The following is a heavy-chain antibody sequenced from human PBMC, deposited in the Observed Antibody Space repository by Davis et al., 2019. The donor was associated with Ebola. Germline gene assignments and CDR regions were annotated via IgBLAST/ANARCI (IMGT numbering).Heavy chain of an antibody. V-gene: IGHV4-39*01. D-gene: IGHD2-15*01. J-gene: IGHJ4*02. CDR3: AREKLGYCSGGSCYPFDT. CDR1: GGSIRSSSYY. Sequence: MPSETLSLTCSVSGGSIRSSSYYCAWIRQPPGEGLEWIGSMFYTGNTYINPSLKSRVTVSVDTSKNQFSLKLSSVTAADTAVYYCAREKLGYCSGGSCYPFDTWGQGTLVTVSS. CDR2: MFYTGNT.